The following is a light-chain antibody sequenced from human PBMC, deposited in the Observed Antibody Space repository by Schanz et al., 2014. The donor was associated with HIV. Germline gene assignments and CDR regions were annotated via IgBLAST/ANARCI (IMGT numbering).Light chain of an antibody. V-gene: IGLV2-8*01. CDR3: SSYAGSNTVV. J-gene: IGLJ2*01. CDR2: EVN. Sequence: QSALTQPPSASGSPGQSVTISCTGTSGDVGGYDYVSWYQQHPGKAPKLIISEVNKRPSGVPDRFSGSKSGNTASLTVSGLQADDEADYYCSSYAGSNTVVFGGGTQLTVL. CDR1: SGDVGGYDY.